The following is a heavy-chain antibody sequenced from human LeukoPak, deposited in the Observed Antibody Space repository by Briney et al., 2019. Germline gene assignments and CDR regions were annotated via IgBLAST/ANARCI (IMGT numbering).Heavy chain of an antibody. Sequence: GGSLRLSCAASGFTFSSSDMSWVRQTPGKGLGWVSAISGGGGTTFSADSVKGRFTISRDNFRNTLYLQMNSLTADDTAVYYCAKRTYCSGGSCYNNYFDYWGQGTLVTVSS. CDR2: ISGGGGTT. V-gene: IGHV3-23*01. CDR3: AKRTYCSGGSCYNNYFDY. D-gene: IGHD2-15*01. CDR1: GFTFSSSD. J-gene: IGHJ4*02.